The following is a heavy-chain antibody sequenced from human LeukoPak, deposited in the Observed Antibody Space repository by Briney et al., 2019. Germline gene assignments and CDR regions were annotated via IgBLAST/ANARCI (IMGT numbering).Heavy chain of an antibody. J-gene: IGHJ4*02. CDR2: INNDGSTT. Sequence: QTGGSLRLSCAASGFTFSNYWMHWVRQAPGKGLVWVSRINNDGSTTSYADSVKGRFTISRDNAKNTLYLQMNSLRAENTAVYYCARGYRGSYRFDYGGQEPLVTVSS. D-gene: IGHD1-26*01. CDR3: ARGYRGSYRFDY. V-gene: IGHV3-74*01. CDR1: GFTFSNYW.